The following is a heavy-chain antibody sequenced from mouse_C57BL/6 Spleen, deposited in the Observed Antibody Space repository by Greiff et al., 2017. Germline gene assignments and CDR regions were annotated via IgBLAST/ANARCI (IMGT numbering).Heavy chain of an antibody. J-gene: IGHJ4*01. Sequence: EVQLQQSGPELVKPGASVKISCKASGYTFTDYYMNWVKQSHGKSLEWIRDINPNNGGTSYNQKFKGKATLTVDKSSSTAYMELRSLTSEDSAVYYCARVYYGYDDAMDYWGQGTSVTVSS. CDR2: INPNNGGT. D-gene: IGHD2-2*01. CDR3: ARVYYGYDDAMDY. V-gene: IGHV1-26*01. CDR1: GYTFTDYY.